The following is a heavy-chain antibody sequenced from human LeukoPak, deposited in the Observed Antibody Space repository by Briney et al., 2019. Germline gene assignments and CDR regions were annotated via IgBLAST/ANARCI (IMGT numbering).Heavy chain of an antibody. J-gene: IGHJ5*02. V-gene: IGHV4-61*02. D-gene: IGHD2-2*01. CDR3: AREGAYCSSTSCNWFDP. Sequence: PSETLSLTCTVSGGSISSGSYYWSWIRQPAGKELEWIGRIYTSGSTNYNPSLKSRVTISVDTSKNQFSLKLSSVTAADTAVYYCAREGAYCSSTSCNWFDPWGQGTLVTVSS. CDR1: GGSISSGSYY. CDR2: IYTSGST.